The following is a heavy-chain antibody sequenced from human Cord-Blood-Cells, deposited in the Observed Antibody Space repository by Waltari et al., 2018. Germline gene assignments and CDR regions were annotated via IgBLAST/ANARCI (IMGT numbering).Heavy chain of an antibody. CDR2: INHSGST. CDR3: ALVGATLHGDY. V-gene: IGHV4-34*01. J-gene: IGHJ4*02. Sequence: QVQLQQWGAGLLKPSETLSLTCAVYGGSFSGYSWSWIRQPPGKGLEWIEEINHSGSTNYNPSLKCRVTISVDTSKNQFSLKLSSVTAADTAVYYCALVGATLHGDYWGQGTLVTVSS. D-gene: IGHD1-26*01. CDR1: GGSFSGYS.